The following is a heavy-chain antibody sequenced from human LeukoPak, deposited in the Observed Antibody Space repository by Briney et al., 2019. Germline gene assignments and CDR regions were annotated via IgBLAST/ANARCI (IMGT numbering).Heavy chain of an antibody. D-gene: IGHD6-6*01. CDR3: ARGVSIAARRRVYYYYCMDV. CDR2: INHSGST. V-gene: IGHV4-34*01. Sequence: PSETLSLTCAVYGGSFSGYYWSWIRQPPGKGLEWIGEINHSGSTNYNPSLKSRVTISVDTSKNQFSLKLSSVTAADTAVYYCARGVSIAARRRVYYYYCMDVWGKGTTVTVSS. CDR1: GGSFSGYY. J-gene: IGHJ6*03.